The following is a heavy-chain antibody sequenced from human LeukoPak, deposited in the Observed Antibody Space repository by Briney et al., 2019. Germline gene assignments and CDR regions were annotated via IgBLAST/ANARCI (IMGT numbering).Heavy chain of an antibody. CDR1: GDSISGFY. D-gene: IGHD1-26*01. V-gene: IGHV4-59*08. CDR2: IYYSGST. J-gene: IGHJ3*02. Sequence: KPSETLTLTCTVSGDSISGFYWNWLRQPPGKGLEWIGYIYYSGSTNYNPSLKSRVTISIDASKNQFSLKLSSVTAAHTAVSYCARHQWVAAFDIWGQGTMVPVSS. CDR3: ARHQWVAAFDI.